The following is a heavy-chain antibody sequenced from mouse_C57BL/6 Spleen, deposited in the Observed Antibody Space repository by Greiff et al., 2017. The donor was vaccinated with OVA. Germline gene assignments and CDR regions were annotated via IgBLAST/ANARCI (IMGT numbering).Heavy chain of an antibody. D-gene: IGHD2-3*01. Sequence: EVQLVESGGGLVKPGGSLKLSCAASGFTFSDYGMHWVRQAPEQGLEWVAYISSGSSTIYYADTVKGRFTISRDNAKNTLFLQMTSLRSEDTAMYYCANGCYGYAMDYWGQGTSVTVSS. V-gene: IGHV5-17*01. CDR1: GFTFSDYG. CDR3: ANGCYGYAMDY. CDR2: ISSGSSTI. J-gene: IGHJ4*01.